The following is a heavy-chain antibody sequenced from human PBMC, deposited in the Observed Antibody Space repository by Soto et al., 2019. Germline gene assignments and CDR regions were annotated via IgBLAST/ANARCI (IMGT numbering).Heavy chain of an antibody. J-gene: IGHJ4*02. CDR1: GYTFTSYG. V-gene: IGHV1-18*01. CDR3: AKGQGYDYAPGDY. D-gene: IGHD5-12*01. Sequence: ASVKVSCKASGYTFTSYGISWVRQAPGQGPEWMGWISAYNGNTNYAQKLQGRDTMPTDTSRSTAYMELRSLRSDDTAFFYCAKGQGYDYAPGDYGGKGTLVLVSS. CDR2: ISAYNGNT.